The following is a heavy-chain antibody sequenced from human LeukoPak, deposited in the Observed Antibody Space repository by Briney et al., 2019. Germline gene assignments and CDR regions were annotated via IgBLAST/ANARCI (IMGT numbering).Heavy chain of an antibody. J-gene: IGHJ4*02. CDR2: ISPYNGNT. Sequence: GASVKVSCKASGYTFTNYAITWVRQAPREGLEWMGWISPYNGNTNFAQNLQGRVTMTTDTATSTAYMELRDLRSDDTAMYYCAITSARGTYRFLDYWGQGTLVTVSS. D-gene: IGHD3-16*02. CDR3: AITSARGTYRFLDY. V-gene: IGHV1-18*01. CDR1: GYTFTNYA.